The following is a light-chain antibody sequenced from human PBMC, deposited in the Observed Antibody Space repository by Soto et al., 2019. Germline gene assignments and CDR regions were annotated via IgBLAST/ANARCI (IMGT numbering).Light chain of an antibody. J-gene: IGKJ2*01. Sequence: EIVLTQSPGTLSLSPGERATLSCRASQSVSSNYLAWYQQKPGQAPRLLIYGASRGAAGIPDRFSGSGSGTDFTLTINRLEPEDCAVFFCQQYGRSPMFTFGQGTKVDIK. CDR1: QSVSSNY. CDR2: GAS. CDR3: QQYGRSPMFT. V-gene: IGKV3-20*01.